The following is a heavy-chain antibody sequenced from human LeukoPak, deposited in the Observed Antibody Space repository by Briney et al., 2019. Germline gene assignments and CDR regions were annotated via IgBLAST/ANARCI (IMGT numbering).Heavy chain of an antibody. V-gene: IGHV3-23*01. D-gene: IGHD5-18*01. CDR2: IFGSGGSP. Sequence: GSLRLSCEASGFTFGSHSMYWVRQAPGKGLEWVAGIFGSGGSPHYADSVKGRFTISRDNPRNTVYLQINSLRDDDTAVCYCGKTTVGYSSGQKPAWPVDFWGQGTLVTVSS. CDR1: GFTFGSHS. J-gene: IGHJ4*02. CDR3: GKTTVGYSSGQKPAWPVDF.